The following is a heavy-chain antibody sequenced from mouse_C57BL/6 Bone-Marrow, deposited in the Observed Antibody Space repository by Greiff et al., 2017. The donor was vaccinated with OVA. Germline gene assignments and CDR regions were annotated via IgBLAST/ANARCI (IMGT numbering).Heavy chain of an antibody. CDR2: ISDGGSYT. CDR1: GFTFSSYA. V-gene: IGHV5-4*03. D-gene: IGHD2-5*01. CDR3: ARARYSNYDD. Sequence: EVKLMESGGGLVKPGGSLKLSCAASGFTFSSYAMSWVRQTPEKRLEWVATISDGGSYTYYPDNVKGRFTISRDNAKNNLYLQMSHLKSEDTAMYYCARARYSNYDDWGQGTTLTVSS. J-gene: IGHJ2*01.